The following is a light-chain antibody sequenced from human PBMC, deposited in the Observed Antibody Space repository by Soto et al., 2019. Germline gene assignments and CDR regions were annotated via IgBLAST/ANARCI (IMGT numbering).Light chain of an antibody. J-gene: IGKJ5*01. Sequence: EIGMTQSPATLSVSPGERVTLSCSASQSVRSNLAWYQQKPGQAPRLLIYGASTRATGLPARFSGSGSGTDFTLTISSLQSEDFATYYCEQHHTTSEHTFGQGTRLEIK. CDR1: QSVRSN. V-gene: IGKV3-15*01. CDR2: GAS. CDR3: EQHHTTSEHT.